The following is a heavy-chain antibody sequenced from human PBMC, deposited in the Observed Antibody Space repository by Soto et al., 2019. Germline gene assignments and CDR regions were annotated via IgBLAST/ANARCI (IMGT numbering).Heavy chain of an antibody. Sequence: SETLSLTCTVSGGSISSGDYYWSWIRQPPGKGLEWIGYIYYSGSTYYNPSLKSRVTISVDTSKNQFSLKLSSVTAADTAVYYCARGIKTSSGWSGAFDIWGQGTMVTVSS. D-gene: IGHD6-19*01. CDR2: IYYSGST. J-gene: IGHJ3*02. V-gene: IGHV4-30-4*01. CDR1: GGSISSGDYY. CDR3: ARGIKTSSGWSGAFDI.